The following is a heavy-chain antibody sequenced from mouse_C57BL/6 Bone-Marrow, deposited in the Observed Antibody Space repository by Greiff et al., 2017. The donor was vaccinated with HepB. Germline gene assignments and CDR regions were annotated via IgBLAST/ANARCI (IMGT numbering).Heavy chain of an antibody. CDR2: IDPETGGT. V-gene: IGHV1-15*01. Sequence: QVQLQQSGAELVRPGASVTLSCKASGYTFTDYEMHWVKQTPVHGLEWIGAIDPETGGTAYNQKFKGKAILTADKSSSTAYMELRSLTSEDSAVYYYTRCDRTVYDYWGQGTTLTVSS. D-gene: IGHD3-3*01. J-gene: IGHJ2*01. CDR1: GYTFTDYE. CDR3: TRCDRTVYDY.